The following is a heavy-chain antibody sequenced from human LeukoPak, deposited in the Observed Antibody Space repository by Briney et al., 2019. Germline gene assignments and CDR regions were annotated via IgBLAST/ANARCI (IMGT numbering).Heavy chain of an antibody. CDR1: GFTFSSYP. J-gene: IGHJ4*02. Sequence: PGGSLRLSCAASGFTFSSYPLHWVRQAPGKGLKWVANIKQAGSENSYVDSVKGRFTISRDNAKNSLHLQMNSLRAEDTAVYYCARLDHGSGSYYRIDYWGQGTLVTVSS. V-gene: IGHV3-7*01. CDR3: ARLDHGSGSYYRIDY. D-gene: IGHD3-10*01. CDR2: IKQAGSEN.